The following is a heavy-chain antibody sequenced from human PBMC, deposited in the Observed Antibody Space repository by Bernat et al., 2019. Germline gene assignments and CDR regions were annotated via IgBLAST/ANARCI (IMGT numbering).Heavy chain of an antibody. J-gene: IGHJ4*02. V-gene: IGHV4-34*01. CDR2: INHSGST. CDR1: GGSFSGYY. D-gene: IGHD1-14*01. CDR3: ARGRAGDY. Sequence: QVQLQQWGAGLLKPSETLSLTCAVYGGSFSGYYWCWIRQPPGKGLEWIGEINHSGSTNYNPSLKSRVTISVDTSKNQFSLKLSSVTAADTAVYYCARGRAGDYWGQGTLVTVSS.